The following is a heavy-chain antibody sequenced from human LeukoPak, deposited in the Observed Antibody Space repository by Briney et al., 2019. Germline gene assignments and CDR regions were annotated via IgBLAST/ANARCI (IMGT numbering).Heavy chain of an antibody. Sequence: GGSLRLSCAASGFTFSSYWMSWVRQAPGKGLEWVANIKQDGSEKYYVDSVKGRFTISRDNAKNSVFLQMNSLRAEDTAVYYCARGSADDDDKWIDPWGQGTLVTVSS. CDR1: GFTFSSYW. CDR2: IKQDGSEK. J-gene: IGHJ5*02. D-gene: IGHD1-1*01. V-gene: IGHV3-7*01. CDR3: ARGSADDDDKWIDP.